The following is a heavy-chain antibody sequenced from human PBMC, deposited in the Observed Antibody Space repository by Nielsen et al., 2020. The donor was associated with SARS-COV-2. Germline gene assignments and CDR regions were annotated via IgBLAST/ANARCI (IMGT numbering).Heavy chain of an antibody. CDR2: ISFDGSNT. J-gene: IGHJ4*02. D-gene: IGHD3-10*01. Sequence: GGSLRLSCAASGFTFSDYWMSWVRQAPGKGLEWVAVISFDGSNTYYADSVKGRFTISRDNFKNTLYLQMNSLRTEDTAVYYCAKSNVVRGIIGYYFEYWGRGTAVNVSS. CDR3: AKSNVVRGIIGYYFEY. CDR1: GFTFSDYW. V-gene: IGHV3-30*18.